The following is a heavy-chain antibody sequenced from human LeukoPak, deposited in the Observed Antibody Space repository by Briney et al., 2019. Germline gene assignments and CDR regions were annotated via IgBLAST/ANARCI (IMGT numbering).Heavy chain of an antibody. CDR1: GFTFSSYA. J-gene: IGHJ3*02. CDR2: IYYSGST. CDR3: ARDLHYYDSSGYYSNAFDI. V-gene: IGHV4-59*01. D-gene: IGHD3-22*01. Sequence: PGGSLRLSCAASGFTFSSYAMSWVRQAPGKGLEWIGYIYYSGSTNYNPSLKSRVTISVDTFKNHFSLKLSSVTAADTVVYYCARDLHYYDSSGYYSNAFDIWGQGTMVTVSS.